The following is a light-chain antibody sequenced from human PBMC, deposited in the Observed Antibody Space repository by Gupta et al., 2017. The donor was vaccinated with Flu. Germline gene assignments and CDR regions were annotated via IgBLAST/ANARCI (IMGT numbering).Light chain of an antibody. V-gene: IGKV3-20*01. J-gene: IGKJ1*01. Sequence: EIVLTQSPGTLSLSPGERATLSCRASQSVSSSYLAWYQQKPGQAPRLIIYGASSRANGIPDRFSGSGSMKDFTRTSSRRETADFAVYYGQHDRSSRKFGQGTRVEIK. CDR2: GAS. CDR1: QSVSSSY. CDR3: QHDRSSRK.